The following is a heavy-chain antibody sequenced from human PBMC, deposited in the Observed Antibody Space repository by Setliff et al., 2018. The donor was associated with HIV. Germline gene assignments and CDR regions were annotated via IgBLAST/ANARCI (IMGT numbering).Heavy chain of an antibody. CDR2: IFYSGIT. J-gene: IGHJ4*02. CDR3: AREGCSYYYDSSGYCFFDY. D-gene: IGHD3-22*01. CDR1: GGSFTGRSYY. Sequence: PSETLSLTCTVSGGSFTGRSYYWGWIRQPPGKGLEWIGSIFYSGITYYNPSLKSRVTISVDKSKNQFSLRLSSVTAADTAVYYCAREGCSYYYDSSGYCFFDYWGQGTLVTVSS. V-gene: IGHV4-39*07.